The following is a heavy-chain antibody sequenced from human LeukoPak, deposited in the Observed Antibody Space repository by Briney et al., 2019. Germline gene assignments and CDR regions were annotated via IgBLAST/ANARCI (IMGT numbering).Heavy chain of an antibody. CDR3: ASHPGVYGSGSY. V-gene: IGHV3-48*02. D-gene: IGHD3-10*01. J-gene: IGHJ4*02. CDR1: GFTFSSYS. CDR2: ISSSSSTI. Sequence: GGSLRLSCAASGFTFSSYSMNWVRQAPGEGLEWVSYISSSSSTIYYADSVKGRFTISRDNAKNSLYLQMNSLRDEDTAVYYCASHPGVYGSGSYWGQGTLVTVSS.